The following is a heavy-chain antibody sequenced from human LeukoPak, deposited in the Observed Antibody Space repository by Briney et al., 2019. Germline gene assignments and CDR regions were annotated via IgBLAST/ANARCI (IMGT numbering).Heavy chain of an antibody. CDR1: GFTFSSYA. V-gene: IGHV3-23*01. J-gene: IGHJ4*02. CDR3: AKAGMITFGGLIVPYSFDY. CDR2: ISGSGGST. D-gene: IGHD3-16*02. Sequence: GGSLRLSCAASGFTFSSYAMSWVRQAPGKGLEWVSGISGSGGSTYYADSVKGRFTISRDNSKNSLYLQMYSLRAEDTSVYYCAKAGMITFGGLIVPYSFDYWGQGTLVTVSS.